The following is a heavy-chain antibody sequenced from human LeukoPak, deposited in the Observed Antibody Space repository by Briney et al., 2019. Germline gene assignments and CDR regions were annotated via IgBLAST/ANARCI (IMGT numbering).Heavy chain of an antibody. V-gene: IGHV3-23*01. CDR3: AKATYYYGSGSYYNVGPFDY. D-gene: IGHD3-10*01. CDR2: ITGSGDST. J-gene: IGHJ4*02. Sequence: GGSLRLSCAASGFTFNNYAMSWVRQAPGKGLEWVSAITGSGDSTFFPDSVKGRFTISRDNSKNTLYLQMNSLRAEDTAVYYCAKATYYYGSGSYYNVGPFDYWGQGTLVTVSS. CDR1: GFTFNNYA.